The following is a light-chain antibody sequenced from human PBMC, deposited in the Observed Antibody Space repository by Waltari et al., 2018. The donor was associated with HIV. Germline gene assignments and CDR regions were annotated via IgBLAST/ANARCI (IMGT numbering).Light chain of an antibody. J-gene: IGLJ3*02. V-gene: IGLV2-8*01. CDR3: NSYAGSNNWV. Sequence: QSALTQPPSASGSPGQSVTISCTGTSSDVGGSKYVSWYQQHPGKAPKLMLYEVNTRPAGVPDRFSGSKSANTASLTVSGLQADDEADYYCNSYAGSNNWVFGGGTKRTVL. CDR1: SSDVGGSKY. CDR2: EVN.